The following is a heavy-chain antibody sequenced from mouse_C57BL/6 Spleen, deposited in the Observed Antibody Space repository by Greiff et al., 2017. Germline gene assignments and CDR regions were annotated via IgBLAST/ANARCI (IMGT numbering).Heavy chain of an antibody. CDR3: ARGDHAGYFDV. D-gene: IGHD3-3*01. J-gene: IGHJ1*03. Sequence: QVQLQQSGPELVKPGASVKISCKASGYAFSSSWMHWVKQRPGKGLEWIGRIYPGDGDTNYNGKVKGKATLTADKSSSTAYMQLSGLTSEDSAVYFCARGDHAGYFDVWGTGTTVTVSS. CDR1: GYAFSSSW. V-gene: IGHV1-82*01. CDR2: IYPGDGDT.